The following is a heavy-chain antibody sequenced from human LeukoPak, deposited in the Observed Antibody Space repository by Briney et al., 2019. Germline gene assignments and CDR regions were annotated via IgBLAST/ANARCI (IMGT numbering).Heavy chain of an antibody. J-gene: IGHJ3*02. V-gene: IGHV3-7*01. CDR3: ARRVYYYDSSGYLDAFDI. Sequence: GGSLRLSCAASGFTFSSYWMSWVRQAPGKGLEWVANIKQDGSEKYYVDSVKGRFTISRDNAKNSLYLQMNSLRAEDTAVYYCARRVYYYDSSGYLDAFDIRGQGTMVTVSS. D-gene: IGHD3-22*01. CDR2: IKQDGSEK. CDR1: GFTFSSYW.